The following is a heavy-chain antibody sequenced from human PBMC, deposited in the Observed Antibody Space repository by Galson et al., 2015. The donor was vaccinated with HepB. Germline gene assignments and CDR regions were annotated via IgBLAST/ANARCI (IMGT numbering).Heavy chain of an antibody. D-gene: IGHD3-22*01. CDR1: GFTLDHYA. V-gene: IGHV3-9*01. CDR2: ISWSSGSI. Sequence: SLRLSCAASGFTLDHYAMHWVRQAPGKGLEWVSGISWSSGSIGYADSVKGRFTISRDNAKNPLYLQMNSLRAGDTALYYCAKDSGAYYYDSSGYRRNAFDIWGQGTMVTVSS. J-gene: IGHJ3*02. CDR3: AKDSGAYYYDSSGYRRNAFDI.